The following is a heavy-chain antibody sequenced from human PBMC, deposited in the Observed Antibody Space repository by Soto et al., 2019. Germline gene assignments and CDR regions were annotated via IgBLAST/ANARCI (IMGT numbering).Heavy chain of an antibody. D-gene: IGHD6-6*01. Sequence: GESLKISCQGSGYSFPSYWISWVRQMPGKGLQWMGRIDPSDSYINYSPSFEGHVNISIDKSINTAYLQWSSLKASDTAIYYCARHGQLALFDQWGQGTLVTVSS. CDR1: GYSFPSYW. CDR2: IDPSDSYI. V-gene: IGHV5-10-1*01. J-gene: IGHJ5*02. CDR3: ARHGQLALFDQ.